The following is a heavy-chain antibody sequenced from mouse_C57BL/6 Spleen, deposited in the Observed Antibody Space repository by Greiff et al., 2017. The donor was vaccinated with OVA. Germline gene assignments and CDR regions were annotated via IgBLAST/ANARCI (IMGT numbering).Heavy chain of an antibody. J-gene: IGHJ1*03. CDR2: INPNNGGT. Sequence: VQLQQSGPELVKPGASVKISCKASGYTFTDYYMNWVKQSHGKSLEWIGDINPNNGGTSYNQKFKGKATLTVDKSSSTAYMELRSLTSEDSAVYYCAYYDGYWYFDVWGTGTTVTVSS. D-gene: IGHD2-3*01. CDR1: GYTFTDYY. CDR3: AYYDGYWYFDV. V-gene: IGHV1-26*01.